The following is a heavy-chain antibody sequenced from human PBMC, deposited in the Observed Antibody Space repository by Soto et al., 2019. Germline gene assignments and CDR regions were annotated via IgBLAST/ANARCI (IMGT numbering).Heavy chain of an antibody. CDR1: GYSFTNYG. Sequence: QVQLVQSGAEVKKPGAAVKVSCKASGYSFTNYGISWVRQAPGQGLEWMGWISAHNGNTNYAQKFQGRVTKTTDTSTSTAYMELRSLRSDDTAVYYCARNRYCSCVTCQREGAIDIWGQGTMVTVSS. CDR3: ARNRYCSCVTCQREGAIDI. D-gene: IGHD2-15*01. J-gene: IGHJ3*02. V-gene: IGHV1-18*01. CDR2: ISAHNGNT.